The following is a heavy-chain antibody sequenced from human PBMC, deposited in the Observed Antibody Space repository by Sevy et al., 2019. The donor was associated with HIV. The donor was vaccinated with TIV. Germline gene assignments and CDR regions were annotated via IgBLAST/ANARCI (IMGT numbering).Heavy chain of an antibody. CDR1: GFTFSSYG. D-gene: IGHD6-19*01. CDR2: IWYDGSNK. V-gene: IGHV3-33*01. Sequence: GGSLRLSCAASGFTFSSYGMHWVRQAPGKGLEWVAVIWYDGSNKYYADSVKGRFTISRDNSKNTLYLQMNSLRAEDTAVYYCARDASSGWDYAFGIWGQGTMVTVSS. CDR3: ARDASSGWDYAFGI. J-gene: IGHJ3*02.